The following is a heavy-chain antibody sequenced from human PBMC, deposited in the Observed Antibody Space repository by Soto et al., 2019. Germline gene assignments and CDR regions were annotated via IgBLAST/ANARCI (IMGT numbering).Heavy chain of an antibody. Sequence: QIQLLQSGAEWKKPGASVKVTCKASGYTFRNIGISWVRQAPGQGLEWMGWISAYNANANYAQKFQGRLTMTADTSTSTAYMELRSLRSDDTAVYYCARENSYFAYWGQGNLVTVSS. CDR3: ARENSYFAY. CDR1: GYTFRNIG. V-gene: IGHV1-18*01. CDR2: ISAYNANA. J-gene: IGHJ4*02.